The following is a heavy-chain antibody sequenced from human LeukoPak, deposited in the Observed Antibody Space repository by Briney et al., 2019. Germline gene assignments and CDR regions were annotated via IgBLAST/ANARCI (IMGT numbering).Heavy chain of an antibody. CDR3: TRRMRGLGSYSDAFDI. V-gene: IGHV3-13*04. CDR2: IDKAGGT. CDR1: GFTFSSYD. Sequence: PGGSLRLSCAASGFTFSSYDMHWVRQATGKGLEWVSGIDKAGGTYYPGSVMGRFTISRENAKNSLYLQMNSLRAGDTAVYFCTRRMRGLGSYSDAFDIWGQGTMVTVSS. J-gene: IGHJ3*02. D-gene: IGHD3-10*01.